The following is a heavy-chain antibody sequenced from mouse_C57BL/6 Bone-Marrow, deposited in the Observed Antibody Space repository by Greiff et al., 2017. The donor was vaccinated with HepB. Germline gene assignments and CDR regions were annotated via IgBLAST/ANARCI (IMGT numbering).Heavy chain of an antibody. CDR1: GYTFTSYW. V-gene: IGHV1-50*01. Sequence: QVQLQQSGAELVKPGASVKLSCKASGYTFTSYWMQWVKQRPGQGLEWIGEIDPSDSYTNYNQKFKGKATLTVDTSSITAYMQLSSLTSEDSAVYYCASFAYWGQGTLVTVSA. CDR3: ASFAY. J-gene: IGHJ3*01. CDR2: IDPSDSYT.